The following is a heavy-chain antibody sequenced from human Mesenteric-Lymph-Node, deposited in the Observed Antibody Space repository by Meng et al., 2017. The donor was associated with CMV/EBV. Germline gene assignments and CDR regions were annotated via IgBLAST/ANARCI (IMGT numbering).Heavy chain of an antibody. CDR3: AREWEQGFGRYFDY. D-gene: IGHD1-26*01. CDR2: FIPKFGTA. V-gene: IGHV1-69*05. Sequence: PAGTFNNYAISWVRQAPGQGLEWVGGFIPKFGTADYAQKFQGRVTLTTDESTGTGYMELHTLRSEDTAVYFCAREWEQGFGRYFDYWGQGTLVTVSS. CDR1: AGTFNNYA. J-gene: IGHJ4*02.